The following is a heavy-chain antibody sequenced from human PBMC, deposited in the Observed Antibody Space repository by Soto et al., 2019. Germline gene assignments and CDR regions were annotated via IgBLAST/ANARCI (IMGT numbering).Heavy chain of an antibody. Sequence: QVQLQESGPGLVKPSETLSLTCTVSGGSISSYYWSWIRQPPGKGLEWIGYIYYSGSTNYNPSLKSRVSIAVDTSKNQFSLKLSSVTAADTAVYYCARKAEGLRYFDYWGQGTLVTVSS. CDR3: ARKAEGLRYFDY. V-gene: IGHV4-59*01. D-gene: IGHD5-12*01. CDR1: GGSISSYY. CDR2: IYYSGST. J-gene: IGHJ4*02.